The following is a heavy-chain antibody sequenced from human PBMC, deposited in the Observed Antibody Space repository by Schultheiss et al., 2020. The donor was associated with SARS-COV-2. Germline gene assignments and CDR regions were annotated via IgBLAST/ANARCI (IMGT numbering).Heavy chain of an antibody. J-gene: IGHJ4*02. Sequence: GGSLRLSCAASGFTFSSYAMHWVRQAPGKGLEWVSAISGSGGSTYYADSVKGRFTISRDNSKNTLYLHLSSLRVEDSAVYYCARGRFLEWFLDYWGQGTLVTVSS. CDR2: ISGSGGST. V-gene: IGHV3-23*01. CDR1: GFTFSSYA. D-gene: IGHD3-3*01. CDR3: ARGRFLEWFLDY.